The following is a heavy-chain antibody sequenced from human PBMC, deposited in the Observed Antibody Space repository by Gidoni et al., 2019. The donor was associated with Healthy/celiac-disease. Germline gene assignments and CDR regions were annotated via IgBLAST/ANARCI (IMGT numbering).Heavy chain of an antibody. J-gene: IGHJ4*02. CDR2: SYYSGST. D-gene: IGHD2-21*02. V-gene: IGHV4-31*03. CDR1: GGSSSSGGYY. CDR3: ERESVTETFDY. Sequence: QVQLQASGPGLVKPSQTLSLTCTVSGGSSSSGGYYWSWIRQHPGKGLEWIGYSYYSGSTYYNPSLKSRVTISVDTSKNQFSLKLSSVTAAETAVYYCERESVTETFDYWGQGTLVTVSS.